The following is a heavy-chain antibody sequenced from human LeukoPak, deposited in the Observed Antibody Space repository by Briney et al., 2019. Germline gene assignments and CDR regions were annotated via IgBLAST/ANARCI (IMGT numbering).Heavy chain of an antibody. D-gene: IGHD5-12*01. CDR3: ARKPLSGGYGGTIDY. Sequence: GGSLRLSCAASGFTVSSNYMSWVRQVPGKGLEWLSRINNDGVSTSCADSVKGRFTISRDNAKNTLYLRMNSLRAEDTAIYYCARKPLSGGYGGTIDYWGQGTLVTVSS. CDR2: INNDGVST. J-gene: IGHJ4*02. CDR1: GFTVSSNY. V-gene: IGHV3-74*01.